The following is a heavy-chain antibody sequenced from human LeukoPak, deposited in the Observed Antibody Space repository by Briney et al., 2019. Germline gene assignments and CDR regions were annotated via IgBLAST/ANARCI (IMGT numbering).Heavy chain of an antibody. Sequence: ASVKVSCKPSGYTFTIYYIHLVRQAPGQGLEWMGSIYPNSGGANFAQNFQGRVTLTRDTSSSTAYLELTRLRSDDTAVYYCAREDKIVRAYFDYWGQGTLVTVSS. CDR1: GYTFTIYY. CDR3: AREDKIVRAYFDY. V-gene: IGHV1-2*02. CDR2: IYPNSGGA. J-gene: IGHJ4*02. D-gene: IGHD1-26*01.